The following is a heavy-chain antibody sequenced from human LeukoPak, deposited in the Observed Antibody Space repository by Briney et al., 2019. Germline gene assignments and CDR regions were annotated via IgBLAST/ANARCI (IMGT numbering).Heavy chain of an antibody. CDR1: GFTFSSYA. CDR2: ISYDGSNK. CDR3: ARPGIAAAGTLSYYYGMDV. V-gene: IGHV3-30*04. J-gene: IGHJ6*02. Sequence: GGSLRLSCAASGFTFSSYAMHWVRQAPGKGLEWVAVISYDGSNKYYADSVKGRFTISRDSSKNTLYLQMNSLRAEDTAVYYCARPGIAAAGTLSYYYGMDVWGQGTTVTVSS. D-gene: IGHD6-13*01.